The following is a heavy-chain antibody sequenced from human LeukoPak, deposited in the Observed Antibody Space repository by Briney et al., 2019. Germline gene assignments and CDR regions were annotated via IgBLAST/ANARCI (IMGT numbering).Heavy chain of an antibody. D-gene: IGHD4-17*01. J-gene: IGHJ4*02. CDR2: ISGSGGST. CDR3: AKARGDGDYVVKINFGY. CDR1: GFTFSSYA. V-gene: IGHV3-23*01. Sequence: PGGSLRLSCAASGFTFSSYAMSWVRQAPGKGLEWVSAISGSGGSTYYADSVKGRFTISRDNSKNTLYLQMNSLRAEDTAVYYCAKARGDGDYVVKINFGYWGQGTLITVSS.